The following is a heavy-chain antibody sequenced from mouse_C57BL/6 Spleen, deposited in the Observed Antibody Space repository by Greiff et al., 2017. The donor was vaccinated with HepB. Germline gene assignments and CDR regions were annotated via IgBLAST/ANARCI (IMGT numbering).Heavy chain of an antibody. CDR2: IYPGSGST. CDR3: ARDYGSSYGFAY. D-gene: IGHD1-1*01. CDR1: GYTFTSYW. J-gene: IGHJ3*01. V-gene: IGHV1-55*01. Sequence: QVQLQQPGAELVKPGASVKMSCKASGYTFTSYWITWVKQRPGQGLEWIGDIYPGSGSTNYNEKFKSKATLTVDTSSSIAYMQLSSLTSEDSAVYYCARDYGSSYGFAYWGQGTLVTVSA.